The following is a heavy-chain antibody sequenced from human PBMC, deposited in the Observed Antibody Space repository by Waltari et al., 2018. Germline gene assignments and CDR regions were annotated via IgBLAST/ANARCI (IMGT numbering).Heavy chain of an antibody. CDR3: ARKEAGGVDY. CDR2: ISSSSSTI. V-gene: IGHV3-48*01. CDR1: GFTFSSYS. J-gene: IGHJ4*02. D-gene: IGHD3-16*01. Sequence: EVQLVESGGGLVQPGGSLRLSCAASGFTFSSYSMNWVRQAPGKGLEWVSYISSSSSTIYYADSVKGRFTISRDNAKNSLYLQMNSLRAEDTAVYYCARKEAGGVDYWGQGTLVTVSS.